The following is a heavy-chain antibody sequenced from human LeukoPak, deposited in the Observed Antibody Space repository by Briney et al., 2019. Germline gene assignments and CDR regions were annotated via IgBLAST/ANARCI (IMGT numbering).Heavy chain of an antibody. CDR1: GFTFSSYA. Sequence: GGSLRLSCAASGFTFSSYAMHWVRQAPGKGLEWVAVISYDGSNKYYADSVKGRFTISRDNSKNTLYLQMNSLRAEDTAVYYCAREPRPSGYYYYGMDVWGQGTTVTVSS. V-gene: IGHV3-30-3*01. CDR2: ISYDGSNK. D-gene: IGHD3-10*01. CDR3: AREPRPSGYYYYGMDV. J-gene: IGHJ6*02.